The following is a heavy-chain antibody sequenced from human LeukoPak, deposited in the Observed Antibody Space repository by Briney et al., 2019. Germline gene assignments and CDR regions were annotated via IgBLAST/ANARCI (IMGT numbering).Heavy chain of an antibody. V-gene: IGHV3-33*01. CDR3: ARGPDYFDC. CDR2: IWYDGSNK. CDR1: GFTFSNYG. Sequence: GGSLRLSCAASGFTFSNYGMHWVRQAPGKGLEWVAVIWYDGSNKNYADSVKGRFTISRDNSKNTLYLQMNSLRAEDTAVYYCARGPDYFDCRGQGTLVTVSS. J-gene: IGHJ4*02.